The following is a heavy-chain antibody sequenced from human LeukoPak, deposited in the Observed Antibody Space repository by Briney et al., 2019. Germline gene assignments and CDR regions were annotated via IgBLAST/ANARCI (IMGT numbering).Heavy chain of an antibody. V-gene: IGHV4-39*07. D-gene: IGHD3-22*01. CDR2: IYYSGST. Sequence: PSETLSLTCTVSGGSISSSSYYWGWIRQPPGKGLEWIGSIYYSGSTYYNPSHKSRVTISVDTSKNQFSLKLSSVTAADTAVYYCARDNGARRYYYDPFDLWGRGTLVTVSS. CDR3: ARDNGARRYYYDPFDL. CDR1: GGSISSSSYY. J-gene: IGHJ2*01.